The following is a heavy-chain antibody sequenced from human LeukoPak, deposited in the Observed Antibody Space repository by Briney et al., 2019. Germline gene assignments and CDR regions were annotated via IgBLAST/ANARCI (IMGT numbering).Heavy chain of an antibody. CDR2: ISGSGTTI. CDR3: ARGGYCSSSICYSLNAFDI. Sequence: GGSLRLSCAASGFTFSSHEMNWVRQAPGKGLEWVSYISGSGTTIYYADSVKGRFTISRDNAKNSLYLQMNSLRAEDTAVYYCARGGYCSSSICYSLNAFDIWGQGTMFTVSS. V-gene: IGHV3-48*03. D-gene: IGHD2-2*01. CDR1: GFTFSSHE. J-gene: IGHJ3*02.